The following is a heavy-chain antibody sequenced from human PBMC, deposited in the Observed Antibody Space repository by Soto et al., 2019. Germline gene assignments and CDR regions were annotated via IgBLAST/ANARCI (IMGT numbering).Heavy chain of an antibody. D-gene: IGHD6-19*01. CDR2: LKSKVDGGTT. CDR1: GFSFNNAW. CDR3: TTGGHWLGN. J-gene: IGHJ4*02. Sequence: PGGSLRLSCAASGFSFNNAWVSWVRQAPGKGLEWVGRLKSKVDGGTTDYAAPVKGRFSLSRDDSKETFYLQMNSLKIEDTGLYFCTTGGHWLGNWGQGTLVTVSS. V-gene: IGHV3-15*07.